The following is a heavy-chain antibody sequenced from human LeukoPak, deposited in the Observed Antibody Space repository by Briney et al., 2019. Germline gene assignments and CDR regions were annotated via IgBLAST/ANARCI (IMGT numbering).Heavy chain of an antibody. J-gene: IGHJ4*02. V-gene: IGHV3-30*02. CDR1: GFTFSSYG. D-gene: IGHD3-10*01. CDR3: AKIWFGELSTDY. Sequence: GGSLRLSCAASGFTFSSYGMHWVRQAPGKGLGWVAFIRYDGSNKYYADSVKGRFTISRDNSKNTLYLQMNSLRAEDTAVYYCAKIWFGELSTDYWGQGTLVTVSS. CDR2: IRYDGSNK.